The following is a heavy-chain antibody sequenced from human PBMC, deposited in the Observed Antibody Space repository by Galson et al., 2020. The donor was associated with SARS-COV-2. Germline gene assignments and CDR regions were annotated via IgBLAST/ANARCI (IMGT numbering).Heavy chain of an antibody. Sequence: QLGESLKISCAASGFTFSSYGMHWVRQAPGTGLEWVAVIWYDGSNTYYADPVKGRFTISRDNSKNTLYLQMNSLRAEDTAVYYCARSRGDSSSWYGSLLDNWGQGTLVTVSS. D-gene: IGHD6-13*01. CDR2: IWYDGSNT. J-gene: IGHJ4*02. CDR3: ARSRGDSSSWYGSLLDN. V-gene: IGHV3-33*01. CDR1: GFTFSSYG.